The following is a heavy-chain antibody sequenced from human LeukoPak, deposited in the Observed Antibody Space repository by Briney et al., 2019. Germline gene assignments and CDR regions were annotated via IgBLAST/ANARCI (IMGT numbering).Heavy chain of an antibody. V-gene: IGHV3-48*03. D-gene: IGHD1-26*01. CDR2: ISSSGSTI. Sequence: GGSLRLSCAASGFTFSRYEMNWVRQAPGKGLEGVSYISSSGSTIYYADSVKGRFTISRDNAKNSLYLQMNSLRAEDTAVYYCARDASRRVGATIPGFDYWGQGTLVTVSS. CDR3: ARDASRRVGATIPGFDY. J-gene: IGHJ4*02. CDR1: GFTFSRYE.